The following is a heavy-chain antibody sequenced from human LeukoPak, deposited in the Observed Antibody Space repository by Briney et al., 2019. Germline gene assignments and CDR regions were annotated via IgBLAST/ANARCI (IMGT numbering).Heavy chain of an antibody. Sequence: PSRTLSLTCTVSGGSISSGGYYWSWIRQPPGKGLEWIGYIYHSGSTYYNPSLKSRVTISVDRSKNQFSLKLSSVTAADTAVYYCNLAQLAGGLFDYWGQGTLVTVSS. CDR2: IYHSGST. V-gene: IGHV4-30-2*01. CDR3: NLAQLAGGLFDY. J-gene: IGHJ4*02. D-gene: IGHD6-6*01. CDR1: GGSISSGGYY.